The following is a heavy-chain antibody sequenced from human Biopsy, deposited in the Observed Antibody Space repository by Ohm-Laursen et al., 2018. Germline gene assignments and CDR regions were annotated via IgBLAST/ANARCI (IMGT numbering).Heavy chain of an antibody. V-gene: IGHV4-34*01. Sequence: GTLSLTCGVYGGYFSDDYWIWIRQPPGKGLEWIGEINHGGTTKYYNPSLRSRASISKDTSKNQFSLRLISVSAADTAVYYCARGRNYIWGNEPWDWGQGTLVTVSS. CDR2: INHGGTT. D-gene: IGHD3-16*01. J-gene: IGHJ1*01. CDR3: ARGRNYIWGNEPWD. CDR1: GGYFSDDY.